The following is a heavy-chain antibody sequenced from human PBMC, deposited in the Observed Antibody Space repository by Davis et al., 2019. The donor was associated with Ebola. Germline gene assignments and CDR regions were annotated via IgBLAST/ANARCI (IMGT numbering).Heavy chain of an antibody. D-gene: IGHD6-13*01. V-gene: IGHV4-38-2*02. J-gene: IGHJ4*02. CDR1: GYSISSGYY. Sequence: SETLSLTCTVSGYSISSGYYWGWIRQPPGKGLEWIGSIYHSGSTYYNPSLKSRVTISVDTSKNQFSLKLSSVTAADTAVYYCARGRSIAAAWGQGTLVTVSS. CDR2: IYHSGST. CDR3: ARGRSIAAA.